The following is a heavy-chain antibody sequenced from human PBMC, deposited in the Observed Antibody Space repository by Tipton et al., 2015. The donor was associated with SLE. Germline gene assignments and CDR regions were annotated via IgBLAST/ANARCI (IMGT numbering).Heavy chain of an antibody. CDR2: IYYSGST. J-gene: IGHJ4*02. V-gene: IGHV4-39*07. D-gene: IGHD2-15*01. Sequence: TLSLTCTVSGGSISTYYWGWIRQPPGKGLEWIGNIYYSGSTYYNPSLKSRVTISVDTSKNQFSLKLSSVTAADTAVYYCARGGYCSGGSCYDFDYWGQGTLVTVSS. CDR1: GGSISTYY. CDR3: ARGGYCSGGSCYDFDY.